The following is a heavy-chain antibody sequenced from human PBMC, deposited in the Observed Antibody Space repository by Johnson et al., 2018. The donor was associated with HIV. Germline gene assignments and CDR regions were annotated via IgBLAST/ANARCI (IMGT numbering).Heavy chain of an antibody. V-gene: IGHV3-11*01. CDR3: AKGWIVGATKGEVDAFDI. D-gene: IGHD1-26*01. J-gene: IGHJ3*02. CDR2: ISMSGRTI. CDR1: GFTFSDYY. Sequence: VQLVESGGGLVKPGGSLRLSCAASGFTFSDYYMSWIRQAPGKGLEWVSYISMSGRTIYYADSVKGRFTISRDNAKNSLYLQMNSLRAEDTALYYCAKGWIVGATKGEVDAFDIWGQGTMVTVSS.